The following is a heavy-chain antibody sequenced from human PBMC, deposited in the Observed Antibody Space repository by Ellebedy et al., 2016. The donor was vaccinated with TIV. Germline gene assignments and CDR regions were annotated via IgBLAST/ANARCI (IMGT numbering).Heavy chain of an antibody. J-gene: IGHJ4*02. CDR2: ISYDGSNQ. CDR1: GFTFSNYA. Sequence: PGGSLRLSCAASGFTFSNYAMHWVRQAPGKGLEWVAVISYDGSNQYYADSVKGRFTISRDNSKNTLYLQMNSLRVQDTAVYYCARDRPFGEYTAEAIHWGQGTLVTVSS. CDR3: ARDRPFGEYTAEAIH. D-gene: IGHD3-16*01. V-gene: IGHV3-30*04.